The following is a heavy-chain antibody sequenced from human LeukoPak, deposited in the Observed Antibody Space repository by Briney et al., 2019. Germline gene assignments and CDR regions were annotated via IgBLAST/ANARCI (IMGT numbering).Heavy chain of an antibody. CDR3: ARRGYSYGLVSYFDY. CDR1: GGTFSSYA. V-gene: IGHV1-69*13. CDR2: IIPIFGTA. D-gene: IGHD5-18*01. J-gene: IGHJ4*02. Sequence: SVKVSCKASGGTFSSYAISWVRQAPGQGLEWMGGIIPIFGTANYALKFQGRVTITADESTSTAYMELSSLRSEDTAVYYCARRGYSYGLVSYFDYWGQGTLVTVSS.